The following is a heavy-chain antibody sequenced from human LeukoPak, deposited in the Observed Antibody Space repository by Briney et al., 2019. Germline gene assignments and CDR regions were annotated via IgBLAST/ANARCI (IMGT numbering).Heavy chain of an antibody. J-gene: IGHJ1*01. CDR2: ISTYNGNT. V-gene: IGHV1-18*01. CDR3: ARVHTYDSSGRIWYFQH. CDR1: GYTFTSYG. Sequence: GASVKVSCKAAGYTFTSYGITWVRRAPGQGLEWMGWISTYNGNTNYAQKLQVRVTMTTDTSTSTAYMELRSLRSADAAVYYCARVHTYDSSGRIWYFQHWGQGTLVTVSS. D-gene: IGHD3-22*01.